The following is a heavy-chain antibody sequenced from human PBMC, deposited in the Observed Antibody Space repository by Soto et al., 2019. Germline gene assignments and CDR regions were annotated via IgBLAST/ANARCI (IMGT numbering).Heavy chain of an antibody. CDR1: GFTFSSYA. V-gene: IGHV3-23*01. CDR2: ISGSGGST. CDR3: AKDQLSYYDFWSGYRVDY. J-gene: IGHJ4*02. Sequence: EVQLLESGGGLVQPGGSLRLSCAASGFTFSSYAMSWVRQAPGKGLEWVSAISGSGGSTYYADSVKGRFTISRDNSKNTLYLQMNSLRAEDTAVYYCAKDQLSYYDFWSGYRVDYWGQGTLVTVSS. D-gene: IGHD3-3*01.